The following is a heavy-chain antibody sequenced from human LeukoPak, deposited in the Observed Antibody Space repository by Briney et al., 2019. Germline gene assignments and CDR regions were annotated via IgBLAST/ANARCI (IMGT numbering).Heavy chain of an antibody. CDR1: GFTFSSNW. D-gene: IGHD5/OR15-5a*01. CDR3: ARQGRVAVSIHAFDI. V-gene: IGHV3-7*01. CDR2: INQDGSEK. J-gene: IGHJ3*02. Sequence: GGSLRLSCAASGFTFSSNWMTWVRQAPGKGLEWVASINQDGSEKYYVGSVKGRFTISRDNAKNSLYLHMNSLRAEDTAVYYCARQGRVAVSIHAFDIWGQGTMVTVSS.